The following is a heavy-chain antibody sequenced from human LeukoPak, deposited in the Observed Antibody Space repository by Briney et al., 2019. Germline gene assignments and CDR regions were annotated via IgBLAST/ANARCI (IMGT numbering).Heavy chain of an antibody. D-gene: IGHD4-23*01. Sequence: ASVKVSCKASGYTFTSYAMHWVRQAPGQRLEWMGWINAGNGNTKYSQKFQGRVTITRDTSASTAYMELSSLRFEDTAVYYCARGGGTVVTGFDYWGQGTLVTVSS. CDR3: ARGGGTVVTGFDY. J-gene: IGHJ4*02. CDR1: GYTFTSYA. CDR2: INAGNGNT. V-gene: IGHV1-3*01.